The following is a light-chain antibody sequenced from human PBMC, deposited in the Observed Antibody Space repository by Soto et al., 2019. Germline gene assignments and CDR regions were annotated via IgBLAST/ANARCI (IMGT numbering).Light chain of an antibody. J-gene: IGLJ2*01. CDR2: DVS. V-gene: IGLV2-14*01. Sequence: QSALTQPASVSGSPGQSITISCTGTSSDVGGYNYVSWYQQHPGKAPKVMIYDVSNRPSGFSNRFSGSKSGNTASLTISGLLAEDEADYYCSSYTSSSTVIFGGGTKVTVL. CDR3: SSYTSSSTVI. CDR1: SSDVGGYNY.